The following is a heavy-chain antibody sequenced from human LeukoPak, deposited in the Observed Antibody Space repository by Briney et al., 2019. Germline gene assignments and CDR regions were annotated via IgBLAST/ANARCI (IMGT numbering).Heavy chain of an antibody. CDR2: ISSSSSYI. CDR1: GFTFSSYS. D-gene: IGHD6-6*01. V-gene: IGHV3-21*01. J-gene: IGHJ4*02. CDR3: ARDLTRYSSSSVVYFDY. Sequence: GGSLRLSCAASGFTFSSYSMNWVRQAPGKGLEWVSSISSSSSYIYYADSVKGRFTISRDNAKNSLYLQMNSLRAEDTAVYYCARDLTRYSSSSVVYFDYWGQGTLVTVSS.